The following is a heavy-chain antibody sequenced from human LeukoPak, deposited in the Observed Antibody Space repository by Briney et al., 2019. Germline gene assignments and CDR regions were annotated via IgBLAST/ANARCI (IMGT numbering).Heavy chain of an antibody. V-gene: IGHV1-2*02. Sequence: ASVKVSCKASGYTFTGYYMHWVRQAPGQGLEWMGWINPNSGGTNYAQKFQGRVTMTRDTSISTAYMELSRLRSDDTAVYYCARDYSGGVGATTLVPLVYWGQGTLVTVSS. D-gene: IGHD1-26*01. CDR2: INPNSGGT. CDR3: ARDYSGGVGATTLVPLVY. J-gene: IGHJ4*02. CDR1: GYTFTGYY.